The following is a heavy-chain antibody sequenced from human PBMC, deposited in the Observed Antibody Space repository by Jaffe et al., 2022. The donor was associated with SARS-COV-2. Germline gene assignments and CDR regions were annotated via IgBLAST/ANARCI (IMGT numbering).Heavy chain of an antibody. V-gene: IGHV3-9*01. CDR2: ISWNSGSI. CDR3: AKGGDCSGGSCYPDYYYYYGMDV. J-gene: IGHJ6*02. Sequence: EVQLVESGGGLVQPGRSLRLSCAASGFTFDDYAMHWVRQAPGKGLEWVSGISWNSGSIGYADSVKGRFTISRDNAKNSLYLQMNSLRAEDTALYYCAKGGDCSGGSCYPDYYYYYGMDVWGQGTTVTVSS. CDR1: GFTFDDYA. D-gene: IGHD2-15*01.